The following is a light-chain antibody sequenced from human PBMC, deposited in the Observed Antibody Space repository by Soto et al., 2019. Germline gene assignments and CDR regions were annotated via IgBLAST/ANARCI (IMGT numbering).Light chain of an antibody. V-gene: IGKV1-5*03. Sequence: DIQMTQSPSTLSASVGDRVTITCRASQSISSWLAWYQQKPGKAPNLLIYKTSTLESGVPSRFSGRGSGTEFTLTITSLQPDDFATYYCQHYKRYSKTFGQGTKVDIK. CDR3: QHYKRYSKT. J-gene: IGKJ1*01. CDR1: QSISSW. CDR2: KTS.